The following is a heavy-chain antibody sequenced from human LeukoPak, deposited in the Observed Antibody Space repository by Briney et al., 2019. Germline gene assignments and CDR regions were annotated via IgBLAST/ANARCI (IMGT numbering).Heavy chain of an antibody. CDR3: ARDRGTWNDDGFDY. D-gene: IGHD1-1*01. CDR2: IYISGST. CDR1: GGSISSYH. J-gene: IGHJ4*02. V-gene: IGHV4-4*07. Sequence: SETLSLTCTVSGGSISSYHWSWIRQPAGKGLEWIGRIYISGSTNYNPSLKSRVTMSVDTSKNQFSLKLSSVTAADTAVYYCARDRGTWNDDGFDYWGQGTLVTVSS.